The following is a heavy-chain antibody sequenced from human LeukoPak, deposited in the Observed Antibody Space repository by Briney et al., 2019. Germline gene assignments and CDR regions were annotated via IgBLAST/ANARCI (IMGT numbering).Heavy chain of an antibody. D-gene: IGHD3-10*01. CDR2: INTDTGNP. CDR1: GYTFTGYH. V-gene: IGHV7-4-1*02. J-gene: IGHJ4*02. CDR3: ARDSTTTLDGSVSYWAPNF. Sequence: ASVKVSCKASGYTFTGYHVHWVRQAPGQGLEWMGWINTDTGNPTYAQGFTGRFVFSLDTSVSTAYLQISSLKAEDTAVYYCARDSTTTLDGSVSYWAPNFWGQGTLVTVSS.